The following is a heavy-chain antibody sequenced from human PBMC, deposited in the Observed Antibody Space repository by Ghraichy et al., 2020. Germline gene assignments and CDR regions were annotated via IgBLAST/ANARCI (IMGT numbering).Heavy chain of an antibody. CDR3: ARHDVVTVIARGFDP. CDR1: GGSINNYY. J-gene: IGHJ5*02. D-gene: IGHD3-10*01. CDR2: IFYRGNT. Sequence: SETLSLTCTVSGGSINNYYWSWIRQPPGKGLEWIGYIFYRGNTNYNLSLKSRVTMSVDTSKNQFSLRLTSVTAADTAVYYCARHDVVTVIARGFDPWGHGTLVPVSP. V-gene: IGHV4-59*08.